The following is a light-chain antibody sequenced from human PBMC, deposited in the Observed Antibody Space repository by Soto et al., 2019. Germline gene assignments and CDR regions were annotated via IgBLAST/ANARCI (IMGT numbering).Light chain of an antibody. Sequence: QSALTQPASVSASPGQSITISCNGTSSDIGAYNSVSWYQQHPGKAPQLMIYDVSYRPSGISSRFSGSKSGNTASLTISGLQADDDADYYCASYTSARIRVFGGGTKLTVL. CDR3: ASYTSARIRV. CDR1: SSDIGAYNS. V-gene: IGLV2-14*03. J-gene: IGLJ2*01. CDR2: DVS.